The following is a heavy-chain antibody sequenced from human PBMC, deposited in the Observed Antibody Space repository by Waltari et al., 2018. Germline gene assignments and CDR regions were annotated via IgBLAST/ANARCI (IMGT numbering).Heavy chain of an antibody. CDR1: GFTFSSYS. CDR2: ISISSSTI. CDR3: ARVPEGSGWYNY. J-gene: IGHJ4*02. V-gene: IGHV3-48*01. D-gene: IGHD6-19*01. Sequence: EVQLVESGGGLVQPGGSLRLSCAASGFTFSSYSMNWVRQAPGKGLEWVSYISISSSTIYNADSVKGRFTISRDNAKNSLYLQMNSLRAEDTAVYYCARVPEGSGWYNYWGQGTLVTVSS.